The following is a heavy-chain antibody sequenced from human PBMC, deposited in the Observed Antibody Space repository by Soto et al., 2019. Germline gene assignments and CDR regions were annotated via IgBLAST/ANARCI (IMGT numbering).Heavy chain of an antibody. CDR1: GGSVTSGSYY. D-gene: IGHD6-19*01. V-gene: IGHV4-61*01. J-gene: IGHJ4*02. CDR3: ARDQGIAVAVFDY. Sequence: QVQLQESGPGLVKPSETLSLTCTVSGGSVTSGSYYWSWIRQPPGKGLEWIGYIYYSGSTNYNPSLQSRVXXPXDXXKNQISLKLTSVTAADTAVYYCARDQGIAVAVFDYWGQGTLVTVSS. CDR2: IYYSGST.